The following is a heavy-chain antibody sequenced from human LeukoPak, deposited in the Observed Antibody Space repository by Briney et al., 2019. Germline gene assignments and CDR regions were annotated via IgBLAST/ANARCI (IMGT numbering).Heavy chain of an antibody. CDR2: ISGSGGST. D-gene: IGHD6-19*01. J-gene: IGHJ4*02. CDR1: GFTFRTYA. V-gene: IGHV3-23*01. CDR3: AKDWSGAVAGGYFDY. Sequence: QPGGSLRLSCAASGFTFRTYAMSWVRQAPGKGLEWVSGISGSGGSTYYADSVKGRFTISRDISKNTLYLQMNSLRAEDTAVYYCAKDWSGAVAGGYFDYWGQGTLVTVSS.